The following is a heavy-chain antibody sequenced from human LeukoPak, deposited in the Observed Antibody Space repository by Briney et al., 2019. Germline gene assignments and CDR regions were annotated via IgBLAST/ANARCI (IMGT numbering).Heavy chain of an antibody. D-gene: IGHD3-22*01. CDR2: INPNSGGT. V-gene: IGHV1-2*02. J-gene: IGHJ4*02. Sequence: GASVKVSCKASGYTFTGYYMHWVRQAPGQGLEWMGWINPNSGGTNYAQEFQGRVTMTRDTSISTAYMELSRLRSDDAAVYYCARGYYYDSTLVAYWGQGTLVTVSS. CDR3: ARGYYYDSTLVAY. CDR1: GYTFTGYY.